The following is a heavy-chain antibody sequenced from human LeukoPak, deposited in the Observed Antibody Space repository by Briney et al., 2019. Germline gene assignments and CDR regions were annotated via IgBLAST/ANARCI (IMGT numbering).Heavy chain of an antibody. D-gene: IGHD4-17*01. CDR2: ISYDGSNK. J-gene: IGHJ4*02. Sequence: PGGSLRLSCAASGFTFSSYGMHWVRQAPGKGLEWVAVISYDGSNKYYADSVKGRFTISRDNSKNTLYLQMNSLRAEDTAVYYCAKVLSPARFYGDYADWGQGTLVTVSS. CDR3: AKVLSPARFYGDYAD. CDR1: GFTFSSYG. V-gene: IGHV3-30*18.